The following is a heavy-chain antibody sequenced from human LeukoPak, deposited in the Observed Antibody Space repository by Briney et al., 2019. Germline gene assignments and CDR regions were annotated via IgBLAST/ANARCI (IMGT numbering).Heavy chain of an antibody. J-gene: IGHJ4*02. CDR3: ARVRARGYDSSGYTGFIDY. D-gene: IGHD3-22*01. Sequence: SETLSLTCNVSGVSISSSSYYWSWIRQPAGKGLEWIGRIYTSGSTNYNPSLKSRVTISVDTSKNQFSLKLSSVTAADTAVYYCARVRARGYDSSGYTGFIDYWGQGTLVTVSS. CDR2: IYTSGST. V-gene: IGHV4-61*02. CDR1: GVSISSSSYY.